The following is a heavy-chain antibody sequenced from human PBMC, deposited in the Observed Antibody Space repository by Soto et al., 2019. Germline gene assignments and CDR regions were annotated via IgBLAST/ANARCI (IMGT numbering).Heavy chain of an antibody. V-gene: IGHV4-59*01. CDR1: GGSISSYY. Sequence: ETLSLTCTVSGGSISSYYWSWIRQPPGKGLEWIGYIYYSGSTNYNPSLKSRVTISVDTSKNQFSLKLSSVTAADTAVYYCARCEYSSGWYCQDYWGQGTLVTVSS. D-gene: IGHD6-19*01. CDR3: ARCEYSSGWYCQDY. J-gene: IGHJ4*02. CDR2: IYYSGST.